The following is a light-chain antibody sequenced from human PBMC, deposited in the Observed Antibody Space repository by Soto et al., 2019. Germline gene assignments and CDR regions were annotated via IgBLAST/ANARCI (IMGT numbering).Light chain of an antibody. Sequence: QSALAQPASVYGSPGQSITISCTGTSSDVGSYNLVSWYQQHPGKAPKLLIYEGSKRPSGVSNRFSGSKSGNTASLTIPGLQAEDEADYYCCSYAGSSTYVFGTGTKVTVL. CDR1: SSDVGSYNL. CDR2: EGS. CDR3: CSYAGSSTYV. V-gene: IGLV2-23*01. J-gene: IGLJ1*01.